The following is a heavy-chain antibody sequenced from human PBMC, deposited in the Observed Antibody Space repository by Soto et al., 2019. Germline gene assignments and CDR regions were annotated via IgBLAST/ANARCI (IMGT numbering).Heavy chain of an antibody. V-gene: IGHV1-3*01. CDR2: INAGNGNT. CDR3: ARALWSGYSSVNGY. D-gene: IGHD6-19*01. J-gene: IGHJ4*02. CDR1: GYTFTSYA. Sequence: ASVKVSCKASGYTFTSYAMHWVRQAPGQRLEWMGWINAGNGNTKYSQKFQGRVTITRDTSASTAYMELSSLRSEDTAVYYCARALWSGYSSVNGYWGQGTLVTVSS.